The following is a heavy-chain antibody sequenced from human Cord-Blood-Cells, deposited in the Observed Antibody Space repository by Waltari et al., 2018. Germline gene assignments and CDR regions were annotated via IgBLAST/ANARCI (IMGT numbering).Heavy chain of an antibody. Sequence: EVQLVESGGGLVQPGGSLKLSCAASGFTFSGSAMPWVRQASGKGLEWVGRIRSKANSYATAYAASVKGRFTISRDDSKNTAYLQMNSLKTEDTAVYYCTAEFWSGYYSWGQGTLVTVSS. CDR2: IRSKANSYAT. J-gene: IGHJ4*02. CDR1: GFTFSGSA. CDR3: TAEFWSGYYS. V-gene: IGHV3-73*02. D-gene: IGHD3-3*01.